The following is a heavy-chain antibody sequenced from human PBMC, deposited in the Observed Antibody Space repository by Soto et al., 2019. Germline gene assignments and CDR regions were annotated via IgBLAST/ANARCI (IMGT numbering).Heavy chain of an antibody. CDR2: IIPIFGTA. CDR1: GGTFSSYA. D-gene: IGHD5-12*01. Sequence: QVQLVQSGAEVKKPGSSVKVSCKASGGTFSSYAISWVRQAPGQGLEWMGGIIPIFGTANYAQKFQGRVTITADESTSTAYMELSSLRSEDTAVYYCARDRSVKYSGYELWCLDYWGQGTLVTVSS. J-gene: IGHJ4*02. V-gene: IGHV1-69*01. CDR3: ARDRSVKYSGYELWCLDY.